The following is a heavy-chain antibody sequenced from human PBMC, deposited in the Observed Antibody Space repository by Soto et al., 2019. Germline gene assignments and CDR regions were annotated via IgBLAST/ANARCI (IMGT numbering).Heavy chain of an antibody. D-gene: IGHD6-13*01. V-gene: IGHV1-46*01. CDR3: AGDRGQGIAAAGGLFDY. J-gene: IGHJ4*02. CDR2: INPSGGST. Sequence: QVQLVQSGAEVKKPGASVKVSCKASGYTFTSYYMHWVRQAPGQGLEWMGIINPSGGSTSYAQKFRGRVTVTRDTSTSTVNRGRSSRGSGDRAVYYWAGDRGQGIAAAGGLFDYWGQGTLVPVSS. CDR1: GYTFTSYY.